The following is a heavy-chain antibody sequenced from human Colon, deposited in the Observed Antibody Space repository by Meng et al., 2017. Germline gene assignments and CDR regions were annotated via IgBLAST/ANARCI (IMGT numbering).Heavy chain of an antibody. Sequence: QAHLPLSSPGLEKPARTPSLTRPSSGDSVLSNSAAWNCIRQSPSRGLEWLGRTYYRSKYYNDYALSVKSRITINPDTSKNQFSLQLNSVTPEDTAIYYCARDWGDVRGGFDFWGQGTLVTVSS. CDR1: GDSVLSNSAA. D-gene: IGHD3-10*02. CDR2: TYYRSKYYN. J-gene: IGHJ4*02. CDR3: ARDWGDVRGGFDF. V-gene: IGHV6-1*01.